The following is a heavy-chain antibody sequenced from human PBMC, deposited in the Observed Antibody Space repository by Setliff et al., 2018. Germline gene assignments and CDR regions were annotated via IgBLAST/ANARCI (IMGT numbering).Heavy chain of an antibody. Sequence: SETLSLTCTVSGGSISSSPYYWGWIRQPPGKGLEWIGSIYYSGSTNYNPSLKSRVTISVDTSKNQFSLKLSSVTAADTAVYYCARGAGYSSRWYIYYYGMDVWGQGTTVTVSS. CDR3: ARGAGYSSRWYIYYYGMDV. CDR2: IYYSGST. V-gene: IGHV4-39*07. CDR1: GGSISSSPYY. J-gene: IGHJ6*02. D-gene: IGHD6-13*01.